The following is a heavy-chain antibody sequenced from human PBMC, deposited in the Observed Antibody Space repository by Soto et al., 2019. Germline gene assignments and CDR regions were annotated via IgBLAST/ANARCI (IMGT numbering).Heavy chain of an antibody. Sequence: QVQLVQSGAEVKKPGASVKVSCKASGYTFTSYGISWVRQAPGQGLEWMGWISAYNGNTNYAQKLQGRVTMTTDTSTSTAYMELRSLRSEDTAVYYCARGGVADCGGDCLWSWYGMDVWGQGTTVTVSS. D-gene: IGHD2-21*02. CDR1: GYTFTSYG. V-gene: IGHV1-18*01. J-gene: IGHJ6*02. CDR2: ISAYNGNT. CDR3: ARGGVADCGGDCLWSWYGMDV.